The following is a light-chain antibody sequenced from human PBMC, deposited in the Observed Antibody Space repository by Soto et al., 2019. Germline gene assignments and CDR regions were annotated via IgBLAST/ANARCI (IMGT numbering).Light chain of an antibody. V-gene: IGKV1-8*01. CDR2: AAS. J-gene: IGKJ1*01. CDR1: QGISSY. Sequence: AIRMTQSPSSFSASTGDRVTITCRASQGISSYLAWYQQKPGKAPKLLIYAASTLQSGVPSRFSGSGSGTDFTPTISRLQSEDFATYFCQQDYSYPRTFGQGTKVEIK. CDR3: QQDYSYPRT.